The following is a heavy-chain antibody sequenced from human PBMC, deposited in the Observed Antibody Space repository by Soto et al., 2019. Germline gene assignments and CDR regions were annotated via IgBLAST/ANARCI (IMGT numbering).Heavy chain of an antibody. CDR3: ARDRLRGYDRSGFYS. CDR1: GYSFSSYG. D-gene: IGHD3-22*01. V-gene: IGHV1-18*01. Sequence: QVQLVQYGAELRKPGASVKVSCKASGYSFSSYGINWVRQAPGQGLEWMGWINTYNGNRNYAQKFEDRVTMTTATSTNTVYMELRSLKSDDTAIYYCARDRLRGYDRSGFYSWGQGTLVTVSS. CDR2: INTYNGNR. J-gene: IGHJ4*02.